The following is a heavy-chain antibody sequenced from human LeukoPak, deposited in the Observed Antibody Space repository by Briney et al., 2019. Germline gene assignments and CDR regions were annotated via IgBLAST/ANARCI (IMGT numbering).Heavy chain of an antibody. J-gene: IGHJ4*02. V-gene: IGHV1-8*01. CDR1: GYSFSSYD. CDR3: AAHTYYFSSGSFGH. Sequence: ASVKVSCKASGYSFSSYDINWVRQATGQGPEWIGWMNPSSGNTGYAQRFQGRVTMTRDTSTSTAYLELSSLRSEDTAVYYCAAHTYYFSSGSFGHWGQGTLVTVSS. D-gene: IGHD3-10*01. CDR2: MNPSSGNT.